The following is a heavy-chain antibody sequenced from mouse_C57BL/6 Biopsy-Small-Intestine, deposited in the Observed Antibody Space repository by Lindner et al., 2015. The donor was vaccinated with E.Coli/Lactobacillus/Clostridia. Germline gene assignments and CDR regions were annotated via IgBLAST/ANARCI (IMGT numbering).Heavy chain of an antibody. Sequence: SVKVSCKASGYTFTGYYLHWVRQAPGQGLEWMGWIKPNSGVTKFAQKFQDRVTMTRDTSITTAYMELSRLRSDDTAVYYCARDSSSTIFGLTLNNYIDYWGQGTLVTVSS. V-gene: IGHV1-4*01. CDR3: ARDSSSTIFGLTLNNYIDY. CDR1: GYTFTGYY. J-gene: IGHJ4*01. D-gene: IGHD1-1*01. CDR2: IKPNSGVT.